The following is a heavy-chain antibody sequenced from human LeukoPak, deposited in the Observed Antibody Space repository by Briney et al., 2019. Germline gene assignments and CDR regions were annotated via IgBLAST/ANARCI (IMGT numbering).Heavy chain of an antibody. CDR2: ISAYNGNT. CDR3: ARDHTYYYGSGSYY. J-gene: IGHJ4*02. D-gene: IGHD3-10*01. V-gene: IGHV1-18*01. Sequence: ASVNVSCKASGYTFTSYGISWVRQAPGQGLEWMGWISAYNGNTNYAQKLQGRVTMTTDTSTSTAYMELRSLRSDDTAVYYCARDHTYYYGSGSYYWGQGTLVTVSS. CDR1: GYTFTSYG.